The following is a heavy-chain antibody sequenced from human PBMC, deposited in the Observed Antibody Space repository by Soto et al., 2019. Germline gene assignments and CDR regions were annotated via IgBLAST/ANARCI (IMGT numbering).Heavy chain of an antibody. D-gene: IGHD6-19*01. CDR1: GYTFTSYV. CDR3: ASVVATVAGPYCMDV. Sequence: QVQLVQSGAEVKKPGASVKVSCRASGYTFTSYVISWVRQAPAQGLEWMGWISADNGNTNFAQKLQGRVTMTTDTYKSTAYMELRSLRSDDTAVYYCASVVATVAGPYCMDVWGQGTTVTVSS. J-gene: IGHJ6*02. V-gene: IGHV1-18*01. CDR2: ISADNGNT.